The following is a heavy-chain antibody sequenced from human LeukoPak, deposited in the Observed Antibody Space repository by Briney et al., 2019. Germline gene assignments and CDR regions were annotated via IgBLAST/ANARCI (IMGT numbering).Heavy chain of an antibody. Sequence: PGRSLRLSCAASGFTFSSYAMHWVRQAPGKWLEWVAVISYDGSNKYYADSVKGRFTISRDNSKNTLYLQMNSLRAEDTAVYYCAELGITMIGGVWGKGTTVTISS. D-gene: IGHD3-10*02. V-gene: IGHV3-30*04. CDR1: GFTFSSYA. J-gene: IGHJ6*04. CDR3: AELGITMIGGV. CDR2: ISYDGSNK.